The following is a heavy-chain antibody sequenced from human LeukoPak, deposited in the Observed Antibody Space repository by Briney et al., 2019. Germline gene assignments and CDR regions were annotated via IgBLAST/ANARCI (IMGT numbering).Heavy chain of an antibody. CDR3: ARGLGMAGIAPVDY. CDR1: GYSISSGYY. J-gene: IGHJ4*02. D-gene: IGHD6-19*01. CDR2: IYHSGAT. Sequence: SETLSLTCTVSGYSISSGYYWGWIRQSPEKGLVWIGSIYHSGATYYNPSLKSRVTISVDTSKNQFSLKVPSVTAADTAVYYCARGLGMAGIAPVDYWGQGTLVTVSS. V-gene: IGHV4-38-2*02.